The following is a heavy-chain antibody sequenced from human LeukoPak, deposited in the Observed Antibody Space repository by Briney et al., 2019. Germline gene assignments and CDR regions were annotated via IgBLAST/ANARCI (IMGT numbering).Heavy chain of an antibody. Sequence: SVKVSCKASGGTFSSYAISWVRQAPGQGLEWMGRIIPILGIANYAQKLQGRVTITADKSTSTAYMELSSLRSEDTAVYYCARSVPHPPNWFDPWGQGTLVTVSS. CDR1: GGTFSSYA. J-gene: IGHJ5*02. V-gene: IGHV1-69*04. CDR2: IIPILGIA. CDR3: ARSVPHPPNWFDP.